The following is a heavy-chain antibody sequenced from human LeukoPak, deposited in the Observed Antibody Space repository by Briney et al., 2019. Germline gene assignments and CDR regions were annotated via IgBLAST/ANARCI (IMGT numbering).Heavy chain of an antibody. D-gene: IGHD3-16*01. V-gene: IGHV3-74*01. CDR1: GFTFSTYW. CDR2: MNPDGSGS. CDR3: TRNLYGDC. J-gene: IGHJ4*02. Sequence: EGSLRLSCAASGFTFSTYWMHWVRQAPGKGLVWVSRMNPDGSGSYYADSVKGRFTISRDNAKNTLYLQMNSLRAEDTAVYYCTRNLYGDCWGQGTLVTVSS.